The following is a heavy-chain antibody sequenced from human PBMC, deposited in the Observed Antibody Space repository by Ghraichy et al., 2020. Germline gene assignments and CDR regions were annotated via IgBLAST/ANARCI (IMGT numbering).Heavy chain of an antibody. D-gene: IGHD1-7*01. V-gene: IGHV1-18*01. CDR1: GYTFTSYG. J-gene: IGHJ6*02. CDR3: ARVLARSLTVREYLWNWNYLPEYGMDV. CDR2: ISAYNGNT. Sequence: ASVKVSCKASGYTFTSYGISWVRQAPGQGLEWMGWISAYNGNTNYAQKLQGRVTMTTDTSTSTAYMELRSLRSDDTAVYYCARVLARSLTVREYLWNWNYLPEYGMDVWGQGTTVTVSS.